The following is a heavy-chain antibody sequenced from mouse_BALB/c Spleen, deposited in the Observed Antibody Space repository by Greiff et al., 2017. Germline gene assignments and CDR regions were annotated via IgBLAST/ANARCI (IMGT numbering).Heavy chain of an antibody. CDR2: ISYSGST. CDR3: ARETVVDPAWFAY. D-gene: IGHD1-1*01. Sequence: VQLKESGPGLVKPSQSLSLTCTVTGYSITSDYAWNWIRQFPGNKLEWMGYISYSGSTSYNPSLKSRISITRDTSKNQFFLQLNSVTTEDTATYYCARETVVDPAWFAYWGQGTLVTVSA. J-gene: IGHJ3*01. V-gene: IGHV3-2*02. CDR1: GYSITSDYA.